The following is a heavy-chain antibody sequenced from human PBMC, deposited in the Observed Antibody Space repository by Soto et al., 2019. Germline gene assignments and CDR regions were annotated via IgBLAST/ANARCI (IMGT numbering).Heavy chain of an antibody. CDR2: ISSSSSYI. J-gene: IGHJ6*03. Sequence: GGSLRLSCAASGFTFSSYSMNWVRQAPGKGLEWVSSISSSSSYIYYADSVKGRFTISRANAKNSLYLQMNSMRAEATAVYYCAGPYCSSTSCYGFYYMDVWGKGTTVTVSS. V-gene: IGHV3-21*01. CDR3: AGPYCSSTSCYGFYYMDV. CDR1: GFTFSSYS. D-gene: IGHD2-2*01.